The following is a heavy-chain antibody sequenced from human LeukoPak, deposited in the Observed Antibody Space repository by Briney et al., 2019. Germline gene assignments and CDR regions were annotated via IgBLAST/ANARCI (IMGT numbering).Heavy chain of an antibody. CDR1: GYTFTSYY. J-gene: IGHJ5*02. V-gene: IGHV1-46*01. Sequence: GASVKVSCKASGYTFTSYYTHWVRQAPGQGLEWMGIINPSGGSTSYAQKFQGGVTITADESTSTAYMELSSLRSEDTAVYYCARSSMVPEPRWVWFDPWGQGTLVTVSS. D-gene: IGHD2-2*01. CDR3: ARSSMVPEPRWVWFDP. CDR2: INPSGGST.